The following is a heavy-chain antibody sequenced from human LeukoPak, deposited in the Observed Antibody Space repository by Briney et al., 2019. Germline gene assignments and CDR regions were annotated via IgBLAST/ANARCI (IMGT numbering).Heavy chain of an antibody. CDR2: IYYSGST. CDR1: GGSISSYY. D-gene: IGHD3-10*01. Sequence: SETLSLTCTVSGGSISSYYWSWIRQPPGKGLEWIGYIYYSGSTNYNPSLKSRVTISVDTSKNQFSLKLSSVTAADTAVYYCARGTSWFGELLSSWFDPWGQGTLVTVSS. CDR3: ARGTSWFGELLSSWFDP. J-gene: IGHJ5*02. V-gene: IGHV4-59*01.